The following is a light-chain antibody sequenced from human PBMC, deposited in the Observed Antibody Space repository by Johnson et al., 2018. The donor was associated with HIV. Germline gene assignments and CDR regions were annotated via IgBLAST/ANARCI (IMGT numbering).Light chain of an antibody. V-gene: IGLV1-51*01. CDR3: GTWDSGLSAGV. CDR2: DNN. CDR1: SSNIGRNY. J-gene: IGLJ1*01. Sequence: QSMLTQPPSVSAAPGQKVTISCSGSSSNIGRNYVSWYQQLPGTAPKLLIFDNNKRPSGIPDRFSASKSGTSATLGITGLQTGDEADYYCGTWDSGLSAGVFGTGTKVTVL.